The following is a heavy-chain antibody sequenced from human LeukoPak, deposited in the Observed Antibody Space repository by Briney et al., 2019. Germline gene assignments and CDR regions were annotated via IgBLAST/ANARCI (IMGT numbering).Heavy chain of an antibody. CDR2: SYHSGNT. J-gene: IGHJ3*02. CDR1: GGSISTVGSY. V-gene: IGHV4-30-2*01. D-gene: IGHD4-11*01. Sequence: PSQTLSLTCTVSGGSISTVGSYWSWTRQAPGKDLEWIGFSYHSGNTYIHPSLKSRVTISVDKSKNQFSLRVTSLTAADTAVYYCARRSDDYSLWAFDIWGQGTMVVASS. CDR3: ARRSDDYSLWAFDI.